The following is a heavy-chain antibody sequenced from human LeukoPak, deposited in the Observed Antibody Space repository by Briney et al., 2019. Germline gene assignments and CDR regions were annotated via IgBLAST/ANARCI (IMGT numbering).Heavy chain of an antibody. J-gene: IGHJ6*02. CDR1: GFTFSSYG. D-gene: IGHD3-22*01. V-gene: IGHV3-30*18. CDR2: ISYDGSNK. Sequence: GGSLRLSCAASGFTFSSYGMHWVRQAPGKGLEWVAVISYDGSNKYYADSVKGRFPISRDNSKNTLYLQMNSLRAEDTAVYYCAKDTDLDYYDSSGSGYYYYGMDVWGQGTTVTVSS. CDR3: AKDTDLDYYDSSGSGYYYYGMDV.